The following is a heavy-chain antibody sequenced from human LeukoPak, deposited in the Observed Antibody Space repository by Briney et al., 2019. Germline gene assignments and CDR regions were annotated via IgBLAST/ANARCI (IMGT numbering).Heavy chain of an antibody. Sequence: PGGSLRLSCAASGFTFRSYAMSWVRQAPGKGLEWVSAISIGGDTTYYADSVKDRFTVSRDNSKNTLYLQMNSLRVEDTAVYYCAKRRGYCASTNCYQFDYWGQGTLVTVSS. CDR2: ISIGGDTT. D-gene: IGHD2-2*01. V-gene: IGHV3-23*01. CDR3: AKRRGYCASTNCYQFDY. CDR1: GFTFRSYA. J-gene: IGHJ4*02.